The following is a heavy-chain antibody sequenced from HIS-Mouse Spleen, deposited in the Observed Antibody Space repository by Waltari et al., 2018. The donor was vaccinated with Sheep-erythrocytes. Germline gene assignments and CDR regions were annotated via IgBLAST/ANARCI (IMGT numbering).Heavy chain of an antibody. V-gene: IGHV3-9*01. D-gene: IGHD1-1*01. J-gene: IGHJ6*02. CDR2: ISGNSCSV. CDR3: AKDIGTGLSYGMDV. CDR1: GFTFDDYA. Sequence: EVQLVESGGGLVQPGRSLRLSCAASGFTFDDYAMHWVRQAPGKGVSWVSCISGNSCSVGTSNSWKVRFTISRDNAKNSLYLQMNSLRAEDTALYYCAKDIGTGLSYGMDVWGQGTTVTVSS.